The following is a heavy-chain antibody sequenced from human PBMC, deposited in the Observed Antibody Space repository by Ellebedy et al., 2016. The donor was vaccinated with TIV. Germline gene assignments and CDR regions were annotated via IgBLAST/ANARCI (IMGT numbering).Heavy chain of an antibody. J-gene: IGHJ6*02. CDR1: GFTFSSYV. D-gene: IGHD2-2*01. CDR2: IPYDESDK. CDR3: AKARAAAYYYYYGMDV. V-gene: IGHV3-30*18. Sequence: GESLKISXAASGFTFSSYVMHWVRQAPGKGLEWVAVIPYDESDKYYADSVKGRFTISRDNSKNTLYLQMNSLRAEDTAVYYCAKARAAAYYYYYGMDVWGQGTTVTVSS.